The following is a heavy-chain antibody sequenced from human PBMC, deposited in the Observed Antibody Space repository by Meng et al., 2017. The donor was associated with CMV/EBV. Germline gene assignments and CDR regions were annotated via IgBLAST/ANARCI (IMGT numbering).Heavy chain of an antibody. J-gene: IGHJ2*01. CDR2: INPNSGGT. CDR1: GYTFTGYY. V-gene: IGHV1-2*02. CDR3: ATYIGNYINWYFDL. Sequence: VELVQSVAAVKKPGASVKVSCKASGYTFTGYYMHWVRQAPGQGLEWMGWINPNSGGTNYAQKFQGRVTMTRDTSISTAYMELSRLRSDDTAVYYCATYIGNYINWYFDLWGRGTLVTVSS. D-gene: IGHD1-7*01.